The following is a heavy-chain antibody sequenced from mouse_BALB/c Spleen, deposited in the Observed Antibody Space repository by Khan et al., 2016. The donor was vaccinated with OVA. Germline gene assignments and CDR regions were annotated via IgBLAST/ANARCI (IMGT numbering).Heavy chain of an antibody. V-gene: IGHV9-3-1*01. Sequence: QIQLVQSGPELKKPGETVKISCKASGYTFTHYGMNRVKQAPGKGLEWLGWINTYTGEPTYADDFTGRFAFSLATSASTAYLQINHLKNEDTATDFCARMKPYWYFDVWGAGTTVTVAA. CDR3: ARMKPYWYFDV. CDR1: GYTFTHYG. CDR2: INTYTGEP. J-gene: IGHJ1*01.